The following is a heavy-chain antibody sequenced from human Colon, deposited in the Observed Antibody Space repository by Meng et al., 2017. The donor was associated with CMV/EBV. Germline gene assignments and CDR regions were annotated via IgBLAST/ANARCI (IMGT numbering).Heavy chain of an antibody. Sequence: ASVKVSCKASGYTFTGNYLHWVRQAPGQGPDLMGWINPNSGEAKSAQKFQGRVTLTRDTSISTVYMELSGLSSDDTAVYYCAREGVDTVLVPPVVFLDYWGQGTLVTVSS. J-gene: IGHJ4*02. D-gene: IGHD3-10*01. V-gene: IGHV1-2*02. CDR1: GYTFTGNY. CDR2: INPNSGEA. CDR3: AREGVDTVLVPPVVFLDY.